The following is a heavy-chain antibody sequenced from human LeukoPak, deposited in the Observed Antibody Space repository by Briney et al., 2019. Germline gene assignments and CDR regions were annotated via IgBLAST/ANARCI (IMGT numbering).Heavy chain of an antibody. Sequence: SETLSLTCTVSGGSISSYYWSWIRQPPGKGLEWIGYIYYSGSTNYNPSLKSRVTISVDTSKNQFSLKLSSVTAADTAVYYCARINWGREYYFDYWGQRTLVTVSS. D-gene: IGHD7-27*01. CDR1: GGSISSYY. J-gene: IGHJ4*02. CDR3: ARINWGREYYFDY. CDR2: IYYSGST. V-gene: IGHV4-59*01.